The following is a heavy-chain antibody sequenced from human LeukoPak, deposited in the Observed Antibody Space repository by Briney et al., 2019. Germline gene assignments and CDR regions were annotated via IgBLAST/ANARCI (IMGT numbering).Heavy chain of an antibody. V-gene: IGHV3-23*01. CDR1: GFPFGDYT. Sequence: PGGSLRLSCAASGFPFGDYTMAWVRQAPGKGLEWVSSISGGGGSTYYADSVRGRFTISRDNPRNTLYLHMESLRAEDTAIYYCASLIGLIRLGDLAWG. D-gene: IGHD1-26*01. CDR2: ISGGGGST. CDR3: ASLIGLIRLGDLA. J-gene: IGHJ5*01.